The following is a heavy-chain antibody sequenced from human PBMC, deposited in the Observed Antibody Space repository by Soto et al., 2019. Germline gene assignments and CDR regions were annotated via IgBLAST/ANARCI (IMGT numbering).Heavy chain of an antibody. J-gene: IGHJ4*02. V-gene: IGHV3-11*05. D-gene: IGHD6-19*01. CDR3: ARDRGAVTGQYFDY. CDR2: ISSSGTSA. CDR1: GFTFSAVY. Sequence: QVPLEESGGGLVKPGWSLRLSCAASGFTFSAVYMSWIRQAPNKGLEYISYISSSGTSANYADSVKGRFTISRDNAKNSLYLQMNSLRAEDTAVYYCARDRGAVTGQYFDYWGQGALVTVSS.